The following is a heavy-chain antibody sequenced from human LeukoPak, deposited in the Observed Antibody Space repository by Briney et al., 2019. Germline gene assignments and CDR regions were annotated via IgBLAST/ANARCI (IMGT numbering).Heavy chain of an antibody. Sequence: GASVKVSCKASGGTFSSYAISWVRQAPGQGLEWMGGIIPIFGTANYAQKFQGRVTITADESTSTAYMELSSLRSEDTAVYYCAREIVGSRNYYYYYMDVWGKGTTVTVSS. D-gene: IGHD1-14*01. V-gene: IGHV1-69*13. CDR3: AREIVGSRNYYYYYMDV. J-gene: IGHJ6*03. CDR1: GGTFSSYA. CDR2: IIPIFGTA.